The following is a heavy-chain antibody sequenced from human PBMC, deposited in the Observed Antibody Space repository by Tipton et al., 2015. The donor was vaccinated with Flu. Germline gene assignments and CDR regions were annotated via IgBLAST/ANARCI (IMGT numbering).Heavy chain of an antibody. CDR1: DYSISSGYY. V-gene: IGHV4-38-2*02. Sequence: TLSLTCTVSDYSISSGYYWVWIRQPPGKGLEWIGNIYHSGSTYYNSSLKSRVTISVDTSKNRFSLKLSSVTAADTALYYCARTGGIYYASGFDIWGQGTMVTVSS. J-gene: IGHJ3*02. CDR2: IYHSGST. CDR3: ARTGGIYYASGFDI. D-gene: IGHD1-26*01.